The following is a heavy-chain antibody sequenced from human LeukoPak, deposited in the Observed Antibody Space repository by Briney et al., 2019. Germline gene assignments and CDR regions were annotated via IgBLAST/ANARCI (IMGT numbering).Heavy chain of an antibody. D-gene: IGHD1-26*01. V-gene: IGHV4-38-2*02. J-gene: IGHJ4*02. CDR1: GYSISSGNY. CDR2: MYHSGST. Sequence: PSETLSLTCAVSGYSISSGNYWGWIRQPPGKGLEWIASMYHSGSTYYNPSLQSRVTLSADTSKNQFSLKMSSVTAADTAVYYCGRDRSGGYSVDYWGQGTLVTVS. CDR3: GRDRSGGYSVDY.